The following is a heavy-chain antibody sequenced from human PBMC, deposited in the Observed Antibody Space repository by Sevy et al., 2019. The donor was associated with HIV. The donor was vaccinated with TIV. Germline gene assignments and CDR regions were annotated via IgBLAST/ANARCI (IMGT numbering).Heavy chain of an antibody. J-gene: IGHJ4*02. CDR2: IAPNTGGT. D-gene: IGHD3-10*01. Sequence: ASVKVSCKTSGYTFMDYYIHWVRQAPGQGLEWMGRIAPNTGGTVYAQKFHGRLTVTRDTSITTGYMELSSLTSDDTALYYCAVTGNLDLWGQGTLVTVSS. CDR1: GYTFMDYY. V-gene: IGHV1-2*02. CDR3: AVTGNLDL.